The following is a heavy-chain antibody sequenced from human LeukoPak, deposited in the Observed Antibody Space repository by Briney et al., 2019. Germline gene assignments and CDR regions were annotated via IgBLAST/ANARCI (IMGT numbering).Heavy chain of an antibody. Sequence: SETLSLTCTASGGSISSYYWSWVRQPAGKGLESIGRISTSGNTNSNPSLKSRVTMSVDTSKNQFSLKLSSVTAADTAVYYCASQYCSTTSCSDYWGQGTLVTVSS. CDR3: ASQYCSTTSCSDY. CDR1: GGSISSYY. V-gene: IGHV4-4*07. CDR2: ISTSGNT. D-gene: IGHD2-2*01. J-gene: IGHJ4*02.